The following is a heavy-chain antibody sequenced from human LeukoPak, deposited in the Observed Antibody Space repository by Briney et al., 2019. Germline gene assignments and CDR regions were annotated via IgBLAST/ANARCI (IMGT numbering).Heavy chain of an antibody. J-gene: IGHJ6*03. V-gene: IGHV3-64*01. CDR3: ARRVATGYMDV. CDR1: GFTFSSYA. Sequence: GGSLRLSCAASGFTFSSYAMHWVRQAPGKGLEYVSAISSNGGSTYYANSVKGRFTISRDNSKNTLYLQMGSLRAEDMAVYYCARRVATGYMDVWGKGTTVTVFS. D-gene: IGHD5-12*01. CDR2: ISSNGGST.